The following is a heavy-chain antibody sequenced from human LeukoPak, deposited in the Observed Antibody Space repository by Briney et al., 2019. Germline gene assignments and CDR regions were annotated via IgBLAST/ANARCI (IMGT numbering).Heavy chain of an antibody. V-gene: IGHV1-69*05. J-gene: IGHJ6*03. Sequence: SVKVSCKASGGTFSSYAISWVRQAPGQGPEWMGGIIPIFGTANYAQKFQGRVTITTDESTSTAYMELSSLRSEDTAVYYCARANVDIAATITVPYYMDVWGKGTTVTVSS. CDR3: ARANVDIAATITVPYYMDV. CDR2: IIPIFGTA. D-gene: IGHD5-12*01. CDR1: GGTFSSYA.